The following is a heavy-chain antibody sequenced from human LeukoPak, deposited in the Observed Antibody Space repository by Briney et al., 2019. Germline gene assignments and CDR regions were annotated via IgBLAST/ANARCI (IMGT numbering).Heavy chain of an antibody. D-gene: IGHD6-19*01. J-gene: IGHJ3*02. CDR3: ARADSSGWYIKRSDAFDI. V-gene: IGHV3-21*01. CDR2: ISSSSSYI. CDR1: GFTFSSYS. Sequence: GRSLRLSCAASGFTFSSYSMNWVRQAPGKGLEWVSSISSSSSYIYYADSVKGRFTISRDNAKNSLYLQMNSLRAEDTAVYYCARADSSGWYIKRSDAFDIWGQGTMVTVSS.